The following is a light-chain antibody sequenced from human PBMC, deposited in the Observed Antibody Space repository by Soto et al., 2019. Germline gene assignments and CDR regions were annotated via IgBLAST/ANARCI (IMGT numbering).Light chain of an antibody. Sequence: QSVLTQPASVSGSPGQSITISCTGTSSDVGGYNSVSWYQQHPGKAPKLMIYEVTNRPSGVSNRFSGSKSGNTASLTISGLQAEDEADYYCSSWTSSSTRVFGGGTKVTVL. J-gene: IGLJ3*02. CDR1: SSDVGGYNS. CDR3: SSWTSSSTRV. V-gene: IGLV2-14*01. CDR2: EVT.